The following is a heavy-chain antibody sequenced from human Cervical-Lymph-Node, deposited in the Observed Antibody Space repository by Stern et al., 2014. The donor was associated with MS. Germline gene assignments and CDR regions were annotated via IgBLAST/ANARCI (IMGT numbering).Heavy chain of an antibody. CDR2: IKLSGGT. Sequence: QVQLQQWGAGLLKPSETLSLTCAVYGGSFGGYYWNWIRQPPGKSLEWIGEIKLSGGTKYTPSLKSRVTISVDTSTTQFSLNLRSVTAADTAVYYCARAWGAYALDVWGQGTTVIVSS. CDR1: GGSFGGYY. J-gene: IGHJ6*02. CDR3: ARAWGAYALDV. D-gene: IGHD7-27*01. V-gene: IGHV4-34*01.